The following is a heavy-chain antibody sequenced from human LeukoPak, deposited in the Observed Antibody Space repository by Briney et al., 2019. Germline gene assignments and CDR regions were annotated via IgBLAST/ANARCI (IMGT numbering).Heavy chain of an antibody. CDR2: IYYSGST. CDR1: GGSISSGDYY. Sequence: SETLSLTCTVSGGSISSGDYYWSWIRQPPGKGLEWIGYIYYSGSTYYNPSLKSRVTISVDTSKNQFSLKLSSVTAADTAVYYCARVSGTLDAFDIWGQGTMVTVSS. J-gene: IGHJ3*02. D-gene: IGHD1-1*01. CDR3: ARVSGTLDAFDI. V-gene: IGHV4-30-4*08.